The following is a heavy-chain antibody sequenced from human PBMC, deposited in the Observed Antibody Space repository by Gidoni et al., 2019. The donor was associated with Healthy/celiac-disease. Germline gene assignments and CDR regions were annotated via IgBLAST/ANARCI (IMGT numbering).Heavy chain of an antibody. Sequence: QVQLQQSGPGLVKPSQTLPLTCAISGDSVPSNSAAWNWIRQSPSRGLAWLGRTYYRSKWYNDYAVSVKSRITINPDTSKNQFSLQLNSVTPEDTAVYYYARERYGSGSYRYYYGMDVWGQGTTVTVSS. CDR1: GDSVPSNSAA. CDR2: TYYRSKWYN. D-gene: IGHD3-10*01. V-gene: IGHV6-1*01. J-gene: IGHJ6*02. CDR3: ARERYGSGSYRYYYGMDV.